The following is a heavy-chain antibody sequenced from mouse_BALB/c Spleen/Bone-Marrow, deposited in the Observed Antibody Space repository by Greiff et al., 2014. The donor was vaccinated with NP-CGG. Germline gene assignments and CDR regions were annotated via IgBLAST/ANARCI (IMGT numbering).Heavy chain of an antibody. CDR3: ARDYSGYFDF. J-gene: IGHJ2*01. V-gene: IGHV7-3*02. CDR2: IRNKANGYTT. CDR1: GFTFTDYF. Sequence: DVKLVESGGGLVQPGGSLRLSCTTSGFTFTDYFMTWVRQPPGEALEWLGFIRNKANGYTTEYNPSVKGRFTISRDTSQGILYLQMNTLRAEDSAIYFCARDYSGYFDFWGQGTTLTVSS. D-gene: IGHD5-1*01.